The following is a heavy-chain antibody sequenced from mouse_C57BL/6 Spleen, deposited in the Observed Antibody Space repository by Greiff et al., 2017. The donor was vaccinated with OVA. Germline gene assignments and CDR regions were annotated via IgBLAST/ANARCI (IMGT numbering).Heavy chain of an antibody. CDR3: TRASYYGKGYFDY. J-gene: IGHJ2*01. D-gene: IGHD2-10*01. CDR1: GFTFSSYA. CDR2: ISSGGDYI. Sequence: EVHLVESGEGLVKPGGSLKLSCAASGFTFSSYAMSWVRQTPEKRLEWVAYISSGGDYIYYADTVKGRFTISRDNARNTLYLQMSSLKSEDTAMYYCTRASYYGKGYFDYWGQGTTLTVSS. V-gene: IGHV5-9-1*02.